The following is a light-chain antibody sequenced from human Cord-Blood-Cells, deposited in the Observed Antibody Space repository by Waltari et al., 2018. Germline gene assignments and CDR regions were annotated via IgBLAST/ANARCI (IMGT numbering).Light chain of an antibody. J-gene: IGLJ2*01. CDR3: SSYTSSSTVV. V-gene: IGLV2-14*01. CDR2: DVS. Sequence: QSALTQPASVSGSPGPSITISCTGTSSDVGGYNYVSRYQPHPGKAPKLMIYDVSKRPSGVSNRFSGSKSGNTASLTISGLQAEDEADYYCSSYTSSSTVVFGGGTKLTVL. CDR1: SSDVGGYNY.